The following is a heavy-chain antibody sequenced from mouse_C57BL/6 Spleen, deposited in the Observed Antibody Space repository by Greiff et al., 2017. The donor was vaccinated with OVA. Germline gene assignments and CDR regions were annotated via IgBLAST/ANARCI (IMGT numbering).Heavy chain of an antibody. CDR2: IYPRSGNT. CDR1: GYTFTSYG. CDR3: ASGYSRAY. V-gene: IGHV1-81*01. D-gene: IGHD2-5*01. Sequence: VMLVESGAELARPGASVKLSCKASGYTFTSYGISWVKQRTGQGLEWIGEIYPRSGNTYYNEKFKGKATLTADKSSSTAYMELRSLTSEDSAVYFCASGYSRAYWGQGTLVTVSA. J-gene: IGHJ3*01.